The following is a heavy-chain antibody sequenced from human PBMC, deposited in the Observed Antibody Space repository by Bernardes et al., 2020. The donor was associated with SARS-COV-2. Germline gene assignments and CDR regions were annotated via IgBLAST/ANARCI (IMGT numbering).Heavy chain of an antibody. J-gene: IGHJ3*02. D-gene: IGHD2-21*02. CDR2: VYYNGST. CDR1: GGSISSCY. V-gene: IGHV4-59*08. CDR3: ERRTVVTPGAFDI. Sequence: SETLSLTCTVSGGSISSCYWCWSLQPPGKGLQWIGYVYYNGSTNYNPSPKSRVTISVDTSKNQFSLKLSSVTAADTAVYYCERRTVVTPGAFDIWGQGTMVTVSS.